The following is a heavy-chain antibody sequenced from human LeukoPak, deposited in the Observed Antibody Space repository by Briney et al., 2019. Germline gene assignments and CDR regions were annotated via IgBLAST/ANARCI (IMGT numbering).Heavy chain of an antibody. D-gene: IGHD3-10*01. CDR1: GFTFSSYW. CDR3: ARDYGSGSYRGPFGY. CDR2: IKQDGSEK. Sequence: PGGSLRLSCAASGFTFSSYWMSWVRQAPGKGLEWVANIKQDGSEKYYVDSVEGRFTISRDNAKNSLYMQMNSLRAEDTAVYYCARDYGSGSYRGPFGYWGQGTLVTVSS. V-gene: IGHV3-7*01. J-gene: IGHJ4*02.